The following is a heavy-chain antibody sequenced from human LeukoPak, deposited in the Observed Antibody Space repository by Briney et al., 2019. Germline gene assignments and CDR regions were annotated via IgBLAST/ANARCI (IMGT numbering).Heavy chain of an antibody. CDR3: ARGPAEGDNWFDP. CDR1: GGSISSYY. V-gene: IGHV4-59*12. Sequence: PSETLSLTCTVSGGSISSYYWSWIRQPPGKGLEWIGYIYYSGSTNYNPSLKSRVTISVDTSKNQFSLKLSSVTAADTAVYYCARGPAEGDNWFDPWGQGTLVTVSS. D-gene: IGHD3-16*01. CDR2: IYYSGST. J-gene: IGHJ5*02.